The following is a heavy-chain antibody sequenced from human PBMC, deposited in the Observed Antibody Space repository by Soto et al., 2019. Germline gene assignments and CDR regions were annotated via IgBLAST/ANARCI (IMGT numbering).Heavy chain of an antibody. D-gene: IGHD6-13*01. V-gene: IGHV1-18*04. CDR1: GYTFTSYG. J-gene: IGHJ6*02. Sequence: ASVKVSCKASGYTFTSYGISWVRQAPGQGLEWMGWISAYNGNTNYAQKLQGRVAMTTDTSTSTAYMELRSLRSDNTAVHYCARDLREAAAGKLYYYYGMDVWGQGTTVTVSS. CDR3: ARDLREAAAGKLYYYYGMDV. CDR2: ISAYNGNT.